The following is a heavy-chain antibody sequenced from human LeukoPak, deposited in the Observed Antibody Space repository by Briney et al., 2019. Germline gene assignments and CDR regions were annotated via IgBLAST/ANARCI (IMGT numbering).Heavy chain of an antibody. V-gene: IGHV1-46*01. CDR1: GYTFTSYY. J-gene: IGHJ4*02. D-gene: IGHD3-22*01. Sequence: GASVKVSCKASGYTFTSYYMHWVRQAPGQGLEWMGIINPSGGSTSYAQKFQGRVTMTRDTSTSTVYMELSSLRSEDTAVYYCARDDDDSSGYYSNTFDYWGQGTLVTVSS. CDR2: INPSGGST. CDR3: ARDDDDSSGYYSNTFDY.